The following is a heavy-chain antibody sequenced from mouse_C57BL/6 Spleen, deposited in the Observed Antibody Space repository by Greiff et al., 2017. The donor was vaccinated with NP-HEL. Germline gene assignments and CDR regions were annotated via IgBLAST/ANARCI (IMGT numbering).Heavy chain of an antibody. Sequence: QVQLQQSGAELVRPGTSVKLSCKASGYTFTSYWMHWVKQRPGQGLEWIGVIDPSDSYTNYNQKFKGKATLTVDTSSSTAYMQLSSLTSEDSAVYYCARCYGSSYSLYFDYWGQGTTLTVSS. V-gene: IGHV1-59*01. D-gene: IGHD1-1*01. J-gene: IGHJ2*01. CDR1: GYTFTSYW. CDR3: ARCYGSSYSLYFDY. CDR2: IDPSDSYT.